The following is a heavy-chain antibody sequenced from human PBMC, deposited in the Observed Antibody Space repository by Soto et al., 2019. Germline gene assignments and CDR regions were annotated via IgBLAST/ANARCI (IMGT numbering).Heavy chain of an antibody. D-gene: IGHD3-10*01. Sequence: QVQLQESGPGLVKPSQTLSLTCTVSGGSISSGGYYWSWIRQHPGKGLEWIGYIYYSGSTYYNPCLKSRVTISVDTSKNQFSLKLSSVTAADTAVYYCARGWRYYGSGSYYTPFDFDYWGQGTLVTVSS. CDR2: IYYSGST. CDR3: ARGWRYYGSGSYYTPFDFDY. J-gene: IGHJ4*02. V-gene: IGHV4-31*03. CDR1: GGSISSGGYY.